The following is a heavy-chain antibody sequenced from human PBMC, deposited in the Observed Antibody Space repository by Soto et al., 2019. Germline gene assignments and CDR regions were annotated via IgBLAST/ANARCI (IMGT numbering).Heavy chain of an antibody. J-gene: IGHJ6*02. V-gene: IGHV4-4*02. CDR1: GGSISSSNW. CDR3: ARAGIAARVYYYYGMEV. CDR2: IYHSGST. D-gene: IGHD6-6*01. Sequence: SETLSLTCAVSGGSISSSNWWSWVRQPPGKGLEWIGEIYHSGSTNYNPSLKSRVTISVDKSKNQFSLKLSSVTAADTAVYYCARAGIAARVYYYYGMEVRGQGTTVTV.